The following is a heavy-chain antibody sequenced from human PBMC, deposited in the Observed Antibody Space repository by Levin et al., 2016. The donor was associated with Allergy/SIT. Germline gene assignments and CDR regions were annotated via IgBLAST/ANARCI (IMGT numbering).Heavy chain of an antibody. CDR3: AGVIAARPSRSRGWFDP. D-gene: IGHD6-6*01. Sequence: WVRQAPGQGLEWMGGIIPIFGTANYAQKFQGRVTITADESTSTAYMELSSLRSEDTAVYYCAGVIAARPSRSRGWFDPWGQGTLVTVSS. V-gene: IGHV1-69*01. J-gene: IGHJ5*02. CDR2: IIPIFGTA.